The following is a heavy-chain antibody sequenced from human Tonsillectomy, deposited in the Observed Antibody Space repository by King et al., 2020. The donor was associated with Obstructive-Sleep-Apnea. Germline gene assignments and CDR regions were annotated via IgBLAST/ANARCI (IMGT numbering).Heavy chain of an antibody. CDR1: GFTFSIYW. J-gene: IGHJ4*02. CDR2: IKQDGGEK. D-gene: IGHD3-22*01. CDR3: AGTSRTSYFDTSGHRLDY. Sequence: VQLVESGGGLVQPGGSLRLSCAASGFTFSIYWMSWVRQAPGKGLEWVATIKQDGGEKYYVDSVKGRFTISRDDAKNSLYLQMNSLRAEDTAIYYCAGTSRTSYFDTSGHRLDYWGQGTLVTVSS. V-gene: IGHV3-7*03.